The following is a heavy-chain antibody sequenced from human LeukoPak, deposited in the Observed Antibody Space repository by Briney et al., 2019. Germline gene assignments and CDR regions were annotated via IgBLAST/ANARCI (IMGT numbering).Heavy chain of an antibody. J-gene: IGHJ4*02. CDR2: ITSSGSAM. V-gene: IGHV3-11*01. CDR3: ARHRGDCSGGSCYPYYFDY. Sequence: GGSLRLSCAASGVTLSGYYMSWIRQAPGMGLECVSYITSSGSAMYYADSVKGRFTISRDNVKNSLYLQMNSLRADDTAVYYCARHRGDCSGGSCYPYYFDYWGQGTLVTVPS. D-gene: IGHD2-15*01. CDR1: GVTLSGYY.